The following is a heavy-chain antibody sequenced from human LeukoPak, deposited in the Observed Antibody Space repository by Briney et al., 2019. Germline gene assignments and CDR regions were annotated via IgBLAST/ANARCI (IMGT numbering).Heavy chain of an antibody. D-gene: IGHD3-22*01. Sequence: ASVKVSCKASGYTFTSYDINWVRQATGQGLEWMGWMNPNSVNTGYAQKFQGRVTMTRNTSISTAYMELSSLRSEDTAVYYCATHRYYYDSSGTTIAFDIWGQGTMVTVSS. CDR3: ATHRYYYDSSGTTIAFDI. CDR1: GYTFTSYD. CDR2: MNPNSVNT. J-gene: IGHJ3*02. V-gene: IGHV1-8*01.